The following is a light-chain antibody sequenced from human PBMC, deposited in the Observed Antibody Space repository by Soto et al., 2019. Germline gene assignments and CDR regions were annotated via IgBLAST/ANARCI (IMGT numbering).Light chain of an antibody. CDR1: QSVSRF. J-gene: IGKJ3*01. CDR3: QQHNYVPL. Sequence: EIVMTQSPATLSVSPGERVTLSCRASQSVSRFLAWYQQRPGQAPRLLIYDTSTRATGVPARFSGSGSGTEFSLTISSLQSEDFATYYCQQHNYVPLFGPGTKVDV. V-gene: IGKV3-15*01. CDR2: DTS.